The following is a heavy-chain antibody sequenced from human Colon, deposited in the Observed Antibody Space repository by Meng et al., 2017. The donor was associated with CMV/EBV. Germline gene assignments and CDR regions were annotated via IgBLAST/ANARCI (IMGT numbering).Heavy chain of an antibody. CDR3: ATDIVVLPGDYYYYGMDV. D-gene: IGHD2-2*01. CDR1: GYIFTDSY. V-gene: IGHV1-2*02. Sequence: ASVKVSCKSSGYIFTDSYIQWVRQAPGQGPEWMGWINPNGGGTHYAQNFQVRVTMTSDTSISTAYMELSRLKSDDAAVYYCATDIVVLPGDYYYYGMDVWGQGTTVTVSS. J-gene: IGHJ6*02. CDR2: INPNGGGT.